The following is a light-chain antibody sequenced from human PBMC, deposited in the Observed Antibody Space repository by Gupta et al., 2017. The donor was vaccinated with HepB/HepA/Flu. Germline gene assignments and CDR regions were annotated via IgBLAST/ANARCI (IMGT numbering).Light chain of an antibody. Sequence: SYELTQPSSESVSPGQTARITCSGDVLKKKYARWFQQKPGQAPVLVIYKDSERPSGIPERFSGSSSGTTVTLTISGAQVEDEADYYCYSAADNNWVFGGGTKLTVL. J-gene: IGLJ3*02. CDR1: VLKKKY. V-gene: IGLV3-27*01. CDR3: YSAADNNWV. CDR2: KDS.